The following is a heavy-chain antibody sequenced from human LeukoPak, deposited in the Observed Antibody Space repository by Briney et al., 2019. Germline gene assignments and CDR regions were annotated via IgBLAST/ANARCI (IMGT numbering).Heavy chain of an antibody. CDR3: ARAYDHISWFDR. D-gene: IGHD1-14*01. Sequence: GASVKVSCKASGYTFTSYYMHWVRQAPGQGLEWMGIINPSSGSTTYAQKFQGRVTMTSDMSTSTVYMELSSLRSEDTAVYYCARAYDHISWFDRWGQGTLVTVSS. CDR1: GYTFTSYY. V-gene: IGHV1-46*01. J-gene: IGHJ5*02. CDR2: INPSSGST.